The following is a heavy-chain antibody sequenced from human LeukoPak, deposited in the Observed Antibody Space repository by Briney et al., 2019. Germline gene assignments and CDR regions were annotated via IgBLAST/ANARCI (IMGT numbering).Heavy chain of an antibody. J-gene: IGHJ4*02. D-gene: IGHD2-15*01. Sequence: GGSLRLSCAASGFNFGDSAMSWVRQTPRKGLEWVSLISFNGRNTFYADSVKGRFAISRDNSKITLYLQMNSLRAEDTAVYYCARAPPCSGGSCYSGYFDCWGQGTLVTVSS. CDR3: ARAPPCSGGSCYSGYFDC. V-gene: IGHV3-23*01. CDR2: ISFNGRNT. CDR1: GFNFGDSA.